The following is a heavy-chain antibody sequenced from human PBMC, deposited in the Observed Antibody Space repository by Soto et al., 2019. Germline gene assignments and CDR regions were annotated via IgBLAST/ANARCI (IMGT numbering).Heavy chain of an antibody. V-gene: IGHV4-39*01. CDR1: GGSISSSSYY. D-gene: IGHD3-22*01. Sequence: PSETLSLTCTVSGGSISSSSYYWGWIRQPPGKGLEWIGSIYYSGSTYYNPSLKSRVTISVDTSKNQSSLKLSSVTAADTAVYYCARHVYESGYYYDSSGTEFDYWGQGTLVTVS. J-gene: IGHJ4*02. CDR2: IYYSGST. CDR3: ARHVYESGYYYDSSGTEFDY.